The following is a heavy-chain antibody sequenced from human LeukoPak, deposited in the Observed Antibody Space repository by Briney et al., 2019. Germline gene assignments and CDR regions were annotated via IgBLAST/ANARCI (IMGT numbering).Heavy chain of an antibody. CDR3: AKIRGYSGYRDAFDI. CDR2: ISYDGSNK. V-gene: IGHV3-30*18. Sequence: GRSLRLSCAASGFTFSNYGMHWVRQAPGKGLEWVAVISYDGSNKYHADSVKGRFTISRDNSKNTLYLQMNSLRAEDTAVYYCAKIRGYSGYRDAFDIWGQGTMVTVSS. D-gene: IGHD5-12*01. J-gene: IGHJ3*02. CDR1: GFTFSNYG.